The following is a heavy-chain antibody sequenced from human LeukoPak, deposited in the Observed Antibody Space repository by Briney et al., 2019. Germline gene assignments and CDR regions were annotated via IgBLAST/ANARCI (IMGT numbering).Heavy chain of an antibody. CDR1: GFTFSSYG. CDR3: AKDSGYCSGGSCADAFDI. Sequence: PGGSLRLSCAASGFTFSSYGMHWVRQAPGKGLEWVAFIRYDGSNKYYADSVKGRFTISRDNSKNTLYLQMNSLRAEDTAVYYCAKDSGYCSGGSCADAFDIWGQGTMVTVSS. D-gene: IGHD2-15*01. J-gene: IGHJ3*02. CDR2: IRYDGSNK. V-gene: IGHV3-30*02.